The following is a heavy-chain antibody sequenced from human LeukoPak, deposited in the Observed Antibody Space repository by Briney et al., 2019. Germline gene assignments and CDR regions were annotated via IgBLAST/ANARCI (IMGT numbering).Heavy chain of an antibody. D-gene: IGHD5-12*01. Sequence: RASVKVSCKASGYIFTSYDINWVRQATGQGLEWMGWMNPNNGNTGFAQKSQGRVTITRNTSISAAYMELTTLTFDDTAVYYCARGDPRLRLLGYWGQGTPVTVS. J-gene: IGHJ4*02. CDR2: MNPNNGNT. CDR3: ARGDPRLRLLGY. V-gene: IGHV1-8*03. CDR1: GYIFTSYD.